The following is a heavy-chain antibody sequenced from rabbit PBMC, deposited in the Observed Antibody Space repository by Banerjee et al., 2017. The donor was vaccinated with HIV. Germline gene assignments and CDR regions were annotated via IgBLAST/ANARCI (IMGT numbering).Heavy chain of an antibody. Sequence: QSLEESGGDLVKPGASLTLTCTASGFSFSSGYYMCWVRQAPGKGLEWIACIYIGSSGTTYYASWAKGRFTISKTSSTTVTLQMTSLTAADTATYFCAREAGDAGGGYARFDLWGQGTLVTVS. V-gene: IGHV1S40*01. CDR2: IYIGSSGTT. J-gene: IGHJ4*01. CDR1: GFSFSSGYY. CDR3: AREAGDAGGGYARFDL. D-gene: IGHD8-1*01.